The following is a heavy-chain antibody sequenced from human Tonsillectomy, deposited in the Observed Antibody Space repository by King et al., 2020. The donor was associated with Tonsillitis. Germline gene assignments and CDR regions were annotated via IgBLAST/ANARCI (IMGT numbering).Heavy chain of an antibody. Sequence: VQLVESGGGVVQPGRSLRLSCAASGFTFSSYGMHWVRQAPGKGLEWVALIWYDGSHTYYADSVKGRFTISRDSSKNTLYLQMNSLRAEDTAVYYCARENDFWSGYHHMDVWGIGPTVTVSS. V-gene: IGHV3-33*01. CDR2: IWYDGSHT. D-gene: IGHD3-3*01. CDR1: GFTFSSYG. J-gene: IGHJ6*03. CDR3: ARENDFWSGYHHMDV.